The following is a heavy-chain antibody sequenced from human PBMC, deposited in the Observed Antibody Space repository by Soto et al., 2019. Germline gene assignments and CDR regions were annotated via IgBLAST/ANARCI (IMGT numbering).Heavy chain of an antibody. CDR2: LYASGTT. Sequence: KASETLSLTCTVSCGPISDYYWCWIRQPAGKGLEWIGRLYASGTTDYNPSLRSRVTMSVDTSKNHFSLRLNSVTAADTAVYYCTLCATAGYFDLWGRGTLVTVSS. CDR3: TLCATAGYFDL. CDR1: CGPISDYY. J-gene: IGHJ2*01. V-gene: IGHV4-4*07.